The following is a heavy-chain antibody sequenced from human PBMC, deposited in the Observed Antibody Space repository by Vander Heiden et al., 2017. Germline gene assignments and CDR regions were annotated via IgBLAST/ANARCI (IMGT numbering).Heavy chain of an antibody. V-gene: IGHV3-23*01. Sequence: VPLLESGGGVVQPGGSLRLPCSASGLTFRSTAMNGVRQAPGKGLEWVSVSSGSGSNTYYADSVKGRFTISRDNSKNTLYLQMSSLRAEDTAVYYCAKDFGDNGFYYGLDVWGQGTTVTVSS. CDR3: AKDFGDNGFYYGLDV. J-gene: IGHJ6*02. CDR2: SSGSGSNT. D-gene: IGHD1-20*01. CDR1: GLTFRSTA.